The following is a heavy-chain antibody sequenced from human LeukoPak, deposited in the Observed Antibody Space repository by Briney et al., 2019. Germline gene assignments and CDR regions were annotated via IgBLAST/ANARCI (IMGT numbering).Heavy chain of an antibody. V-gene: IGHV3-66*01. Sequence: GGSLRLFCAASGFTFSSYSMNWVRQAPGEGLEWVSVIYSGGSTYYADSVKGRFTISRDNSKNTLYLQMNSLRAEDTAVYYCARGSYYDSWGQGTLVTVSS. CDR3: ARGSYYDS. J-gene: IGHJ4*02. D-gene: IGHD3-22*01. CDR2: IYSGGST. CDR1: GFTFSSYS.